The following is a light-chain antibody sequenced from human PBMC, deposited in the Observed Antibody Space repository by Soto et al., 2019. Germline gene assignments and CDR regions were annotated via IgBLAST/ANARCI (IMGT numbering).Light chain of an antibody. Sequence: QSFLTQPPSASGSPGQSVTISCTGTSSDVGGYNYVSWYQQHPGKAPKLMIYEVSKRPSGVPDRFSGSKSGNTASLTVSGLQAEDEADYYCNSYVGSNTYVFGTGTKVTVL. CDR1: SSDVGGYNY. J-gene: IGLJ1*01. V-gene: IGLV2-8*01. CDR3: NSYVGSNTYV. CDR2: EVS.